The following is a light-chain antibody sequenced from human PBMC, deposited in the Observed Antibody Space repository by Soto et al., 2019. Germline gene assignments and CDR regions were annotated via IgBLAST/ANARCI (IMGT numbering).Light chain of an antibody. V-gene: IGKV1-39*01. CDR3: QQTYSSPRT. J-gene: IGKJ1*01. CDR2: AAS. Sequence: DIQMTQSPSSMSASVGDRVTITCRASQSISTYLNWYQHKPGKAPKLLMHAASSLDRGVPSRFSGSGSGTDFTLSINGLQPEDVATYYCQQTYSSPRTCGQGTKV. CDR1: QSISTY.